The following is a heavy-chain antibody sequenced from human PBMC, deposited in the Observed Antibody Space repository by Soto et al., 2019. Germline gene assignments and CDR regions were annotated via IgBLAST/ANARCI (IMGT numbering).Heavy chain of an antibody. CDR2: ISGSGGST. CDR3: AKVLGAMVRGVTRDYYYGMDV. CDR1: GFTFSIYA. V-gene: IGHV3-23*01. D-gene: IGHD3-10*01. Sequence: GSLRLSCAASGFTFSIYAMSWVRQAPGKGLEWVSAISGSGGSTYYADSVKGRFTISRGNSKNTLYLQMNSLRAEDTAVYYCAKVLGAMVRGVTRDYYYGMDVWGQGTTVTVSS. J-gene: IGHJ6*02.